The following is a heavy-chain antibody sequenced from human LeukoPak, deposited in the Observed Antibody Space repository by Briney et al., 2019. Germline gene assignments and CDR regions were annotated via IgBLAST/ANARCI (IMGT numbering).Heavy chain of an antibody. CDR3: AKGDSTYYYDSSGYM. Sequence: GGSLRLSCAASGFTFNNYAMSWVRQAPGKGLEWVSVISGSGGSTDYADYVKGRFTISRDNSKNTLYLQMNSLRAEDTAVYYCAKGDSTYYYDSSGYMWGQGTLVTVSP. CDR2: ISGSGGST. V-gene: IGHV3-23*01. D-gene: IGHD3-22*01. CDR1: GFTFNNYA. J-gene: IGHJ4*02.